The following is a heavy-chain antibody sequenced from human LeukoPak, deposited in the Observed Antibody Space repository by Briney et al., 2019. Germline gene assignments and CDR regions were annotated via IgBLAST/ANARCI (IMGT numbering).Heavy chain of an antibody. CDR3: ARIYDFWSGYYDY. J-gene: IGHJ4*02. V-gene: IGHV4-39*07. CDR2: IFYSGST. D-gene: IGHD3-3*01. Sequence: SETLSLTCTVSGDSISSSSYYWGWIRQPPGKGLEWIGSIFYSGSTHYNPPLKSRVTISVDTSKNQFSLHLSSVTAADTAVYYCARIYDFWSGYYDYWGQGTLVPVSS. CDR1: GDSISSSSYY.